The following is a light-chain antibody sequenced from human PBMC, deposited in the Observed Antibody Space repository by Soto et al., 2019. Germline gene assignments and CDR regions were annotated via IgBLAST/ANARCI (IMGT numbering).Light chain of an antibody. CDR2: DGT. J-gene: IGKJ4*01. Sequence: EEVRTECPATLSVAPGERATLSCRASQSVRSNLAWYQQRPGQAPRLVIYDGTIRATGIPARFSASGSGTEFTLTISRLQSEDIAVYYCQQYNDWPLTFGGGTKVEIK. CDR1: QSVRSN. CDR3: QQYNDWPLT. V-gene: IGKV3-15*01.